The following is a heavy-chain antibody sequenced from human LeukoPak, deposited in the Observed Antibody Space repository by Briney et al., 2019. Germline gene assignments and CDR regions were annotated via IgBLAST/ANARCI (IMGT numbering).Heavy chain of an antibody. V-gene: IGHV3-23*01. J-gene: IGHJ3*01. CDR3: AKTRAGVNDAFDV. Sequence: GGSLRLSCAASGFSFSSYAMRWVRPTQRQAPGKGLDSVSTITSGFSTYYADSVKGRFIISRDNSKTTLYLQMDSLRDEDTAVYYCAKTRAGVNDAFDVWGQGTMVTVSS. CDR2: ITSGFST. CDR1: GFSFSSYA. D-gene: IGHD7-27*01.